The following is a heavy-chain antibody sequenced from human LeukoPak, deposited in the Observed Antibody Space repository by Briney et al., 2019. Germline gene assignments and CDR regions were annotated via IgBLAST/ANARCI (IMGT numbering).Heavy chain of an antibody. V-gene: IGHV3-74*01. CDR3: ASDGSGSNWFDP. J-gene: IGHJ5*02. D-gene: IGHD3-10*01. Sequence: PGGSLRLSCAASGFTFSTYWMHWIRQAPGRGLVWVSRINSDGSDTSYADSVKGRFTISRDNSKNTLYLQMNSLRAEDTAVYYCASDGSGSNWFDPWGQGTLVTVSS. CDR2: INSDGSDT. CDR1: GFTFSTYW.